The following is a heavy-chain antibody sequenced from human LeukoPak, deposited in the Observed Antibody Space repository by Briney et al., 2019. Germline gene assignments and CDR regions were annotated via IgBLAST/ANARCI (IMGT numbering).Heavy chain of an antibody. CDR3: ASIAAAGTVDY. V-gene: IGHV3-48*03. CDR2: ISISGSTI. J-gene: IGHJ4*02. CDR1: GFTFSSYE. Sequence: GGSLRLSCAASGFTFSSYEINWVRQAPGKWLEWVSYISISGSTIYYADSVKGRFTISRDNAKNSLYLQMNSLRAKQTAVYYCASIAAAGTVDYWGQGTLVTVSS. D-gene: IGHD6-13*01.